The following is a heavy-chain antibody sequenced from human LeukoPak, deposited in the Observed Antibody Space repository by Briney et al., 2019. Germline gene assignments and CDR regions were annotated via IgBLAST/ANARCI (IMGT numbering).Heavy chain of an antibody. J-gene: IGHJ4*02. CDR2: ISYDGSNK. D-gene: IGHD5-18*01. V-gene: IGHV3-30*18. Sequence: QTGGSLRLSCAASGFTFSSYGMHWVRQAPGKGLEWVAVISYDGSNKYYADSVKGRFTISRDNSKNTLYLQMNSLRAEDTAVYYCAKDSELWLYYFDYWGQGTLVTVSS. CDR3: AKDSELWLYYFDY. CDR1: GFTFSSYG.